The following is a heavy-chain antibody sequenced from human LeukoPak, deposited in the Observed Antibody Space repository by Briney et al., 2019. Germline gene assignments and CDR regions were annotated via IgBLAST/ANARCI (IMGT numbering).Heavy chain of an antibody. D-gene: IGHD2-15*01. CDR3: ARVGCGGGSCYSFY. Sequence: ASVKVSCKASGYTFTSYYMHWVRRAPGQGLEWMGWINPNSGGTNYAQKFQGRVTMTRDTSISTAYMELSRLRSDDTAVYYCARVGCGGGSCYSFYWGQGTLVTVSS. CDR1: GYTFTSYY. CDR2: INPNSGGT. V-gene: IGHV1-2*02. J-gene: IGHJ4*02.